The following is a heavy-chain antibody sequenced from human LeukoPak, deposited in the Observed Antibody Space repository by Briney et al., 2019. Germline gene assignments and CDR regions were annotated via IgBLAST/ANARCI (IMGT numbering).Heavy chain of an antibody. V-gene: IGHV1-2*02. CDR2: INSKSGGT. Sequence: ASVKVSCKASGYTFTANYIHWFRQAPGQGPEWMGWINSKSGGTNNAQKFQGRVTMTCDTSVSTAYMELSSLRSDDTAVYYCARAHPEGRFDPWGQGTLVTVSS. CDR1: GYTFTANY. D-gene: IGHD1-14*01. CDR3: ARAHPEGRFDP. J-gene: IGHJ5*02.